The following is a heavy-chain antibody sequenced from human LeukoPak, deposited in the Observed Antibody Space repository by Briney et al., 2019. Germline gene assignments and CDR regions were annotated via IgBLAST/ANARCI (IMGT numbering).Heavy chain of an antibody. Sequence: GGSLRLSCAASGFIFSSYGMHWVRQAPGKGLEWVAVIWYDGSNKYYADSVKGRFTISRDNSKNTQYLQMNSLRAEDTAVYYCARDSSSWYGAFDIWGQGTMVTVSS. V-gene: IGHV3-33*01. CDR2: IWYDGSNK. CDR3: ARDSSSWYGAFDI. D-gene: IGHD6-13*01. J-gene: IGHJ3*02. CDR1: GFIFSSYG.